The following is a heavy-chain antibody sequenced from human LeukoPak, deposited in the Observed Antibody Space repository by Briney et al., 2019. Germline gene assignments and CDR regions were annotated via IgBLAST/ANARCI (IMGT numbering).Heavy chain of an antibody. D-gene: IGHD1-26*01. CDR3: ARSLGGTFDAFDI. CDR1: GYSFITYW. J-gene: IGHJ3*02. V-gene: IGHV5-51*01. CDR2: IYPGDSDT. Sequence: GESLQISCKGSGYSFITYWIGWVRQMPGKGLEWMGIIYPGDSDTRYSPSFQGQVTMSADKSISTAYLQWSSLKASDTAMYYCARSLGGTFDAFDIWGQGTMVTVSS.